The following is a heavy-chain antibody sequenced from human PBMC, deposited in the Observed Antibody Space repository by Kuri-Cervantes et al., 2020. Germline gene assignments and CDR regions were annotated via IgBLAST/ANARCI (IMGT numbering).Heavy chain of an antibody. Sequence: GESLKISCAASGFTFSSYGMHWVRQAPGKGLEWVAVISYDGSNKYYADSVKGRFTISRDNSKNTLYLQMNRLRSEDTAVYYCAKDLLYGKVLGRIDHWGQGALVTVSS. CDR1: GFTFSSYG. D-gene: IGHD3-16*01. CDR2: ISYDGSNK. CDR3: AKDLLYGKVLGRIDH. J-gene: IGHJ4*02. V-gene: IGHV3-30*18.